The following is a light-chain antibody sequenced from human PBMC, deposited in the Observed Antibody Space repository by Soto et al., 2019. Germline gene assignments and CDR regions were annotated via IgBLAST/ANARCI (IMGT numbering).Light chain of an antibody. CDR1: RRDVGGYNY. J-gene: IGLJ1*01. CDR2: EVT. CDR3: SSYTITNTLPFV. Sequence: QSALTQPASVSGSPGQSITISCTGTRRDVGGYNYVSWYQQYPGKSPILLIYEVTHRPSGVSNRLSSSKTGNTSSLTISGLQAEDEADYYCSSYTITNTLPFVFGTGTKLTVI. V-gene: IGLV2-14*01.